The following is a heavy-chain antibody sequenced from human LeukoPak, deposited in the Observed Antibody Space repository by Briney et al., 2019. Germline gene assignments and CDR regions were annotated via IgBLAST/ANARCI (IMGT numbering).Heavy chain of an antibody. D-gene: IGHD3-10*01. CDR3: ARHQGFGESAFIY. Sequence: GASLLISCEGSGSIFSSYWSRGGRQLPGKGLEGMGRIDPSDSHTRYSPSFQGHVTISVDKSMSTPYLQWSSLKASDTAMYYCARHQGFGESAFIYWGQGTLVTVSS. CDR1: GSIFSSYW. J-gene: IGHJ4*02. CDR2: IDPSDSHT. V-gene: IGHV5-10-1*01.